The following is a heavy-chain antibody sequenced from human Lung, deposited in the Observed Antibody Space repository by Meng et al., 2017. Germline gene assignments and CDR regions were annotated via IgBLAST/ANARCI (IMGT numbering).Heavy chain of an antibody. V-gene: IGHV4-4*02. CDR2: IYHSGST. J-gene: IGHJ4*02. CDR3: ARYLAGGYGDYFDY. D-gene: IGHD4-17*01. Sequence: QWQCAAPGMGTLSGTLSLACPVAGASTSSGNWWRRLRPPPGKGLEWIGEIYHSGSTNYNPSLKSRVTISVDKSKNQFSLKLSSVTAADTAVYYCARYLAGGYGDYFDYWGQGTLVTVSS. CDR1: GASTSSGNW.